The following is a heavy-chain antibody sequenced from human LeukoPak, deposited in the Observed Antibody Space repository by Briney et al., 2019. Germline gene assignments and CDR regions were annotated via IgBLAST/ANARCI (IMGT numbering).Heavy chain of an antibody. CDR3: ARGSSYSGSHFDY. V-gene: IGHV3-23*01. Sequence: GGSLRLSCAASGFTFNSYAMSWVRQAPGKGLEWVSAIVGDTVTIYTDSVKGRFTISRDNSKNTLYLQMNSLRAEDTAIYYCARGSSYSGSHFDYWAREPWSPSPQ. CDR2: IVGDTVT. CDR1: GFTFNSYA. J-gene: IGHJ4*02. D-gene: IGHD1-26*01.